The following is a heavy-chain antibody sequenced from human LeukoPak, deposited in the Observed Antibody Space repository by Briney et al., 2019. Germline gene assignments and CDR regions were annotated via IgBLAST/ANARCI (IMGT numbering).Heavy chain of an antibody. V-gene: IGHV3-30*18. CDR2: ISYDGPNK. CDR1: GFTFNSYG. CDR3: AKEKLPSGYSFLTDY. Sequence: GRSLRLSCAASGFTFNSYGMHWVRQAPGKGREWVAVISYDGPNKYYADSVKGRFTISRDDSKSTLYLQMNSLRPEDTAVYYCAKEKLPSGYSFLTDYWGQGTLVTVSS. J-gene: IGHJ4*02. D-gene: IGHD5-18*01.